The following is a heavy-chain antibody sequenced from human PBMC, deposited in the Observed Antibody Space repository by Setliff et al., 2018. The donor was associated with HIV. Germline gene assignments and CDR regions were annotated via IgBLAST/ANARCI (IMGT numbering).Heavy chain of an antibody. D-gene: IGHD6-19*01. J-gene: IGHJ4*02. V-gene: IGHV4-61*09. CDR3: ARSLLPSITVAGTIGY. CDR2: IHTSGNA. CDR1: GGSIGSGGYY. Sequence: PSETLSLTCTVSGGSIGSGGYYWSWIRQPAGKGLEWIGHIHTSGNANYNPSLNSRVTISVDTSKNHFSLKLSSVTAADTAVYYCARSLLPSITVAGTIGYWGQGSLVTVSS.